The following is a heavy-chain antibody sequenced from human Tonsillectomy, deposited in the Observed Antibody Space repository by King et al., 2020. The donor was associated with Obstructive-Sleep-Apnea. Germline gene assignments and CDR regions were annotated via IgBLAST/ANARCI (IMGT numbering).Heavy chain of an antibody. CDR3: ARYFDWLPLDY. J-gene: IGHJ4*02. Sequence: VQLVESGGGLVKPGGSLRLSCAASGFTFSTYSMNWVRQAPGKGLEWVSSISSSSSYIYYADSVKGRFTISRDNAKNALYLQMNSLRAEDTAVYYCARYFDWLPLDYWGQGTLVTVSS. V-gene: IGHV3-21*01. CDR1: GFTFSTYS. CDR2: ISSSSSYI. D-gene: IGHD3-9*01.